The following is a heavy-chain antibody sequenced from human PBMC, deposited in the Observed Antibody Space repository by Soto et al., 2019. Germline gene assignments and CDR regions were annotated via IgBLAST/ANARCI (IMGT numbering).Heavy chain of an antibody. CDR2: ISGSGGNT. D-gene: IGHD2-21*01. CDR1: GFTFSSYI. CDR3: AKGAGGLQRNGLDV. V-gene: IGHV3-23*01. Sequence: LRLSCAASGFTFSSYIMSWVRQAPGKGQEWVSGISGSGGNTLYADSVKGRFTISRDNSKNTLYLQMNSLRAEDTALYYCAKGAGGLQRNGLDVWGQGTTVTVSS. J-gene: IGHJ6*02.